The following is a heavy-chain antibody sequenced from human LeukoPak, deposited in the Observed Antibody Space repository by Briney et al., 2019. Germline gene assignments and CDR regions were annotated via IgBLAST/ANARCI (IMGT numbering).Heavy chain of an antibody. V-gene: IGHV1-46*01. CDR2: INPSGGST. CDR1: GYTFTSYY. Sequence: ASVKVSCKASGYTFTSYYMHWVRQAPGQGLEWMGIINPSGGSTSYAQKFQGRVTMTRDTSTSTVYMELSSLRSEDTAVYYCARCDYGPGSYLCGVDYWGQGTLVTVSS. J-gene: IGHJ4*02. CDR3: ARCDYGPGSYLCGVDY. D-gene: IGHD3-10*01.